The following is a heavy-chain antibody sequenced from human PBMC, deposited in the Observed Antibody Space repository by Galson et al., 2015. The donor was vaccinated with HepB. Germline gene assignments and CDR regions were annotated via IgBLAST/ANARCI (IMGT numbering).Heavy chain of an antibody. CDR2: ISGSAYST. CDR3: AKSTASDGPSDAFDV. CDR1: GFTFSNYV. Sequence: SLRLSCAASGFTFSNYVMHWVRQAPGKGLEWISSISGSAYSTYYADSVKGRFFISRDNSKNTVYLHMNSLRAEDTALYYCAKSTASDGPSDAFDVWGQGTMVTVSS. D-gene: IGHD5-18*01. V-gene: IGHV3-23*01. J-gene: IGHJ3*01.